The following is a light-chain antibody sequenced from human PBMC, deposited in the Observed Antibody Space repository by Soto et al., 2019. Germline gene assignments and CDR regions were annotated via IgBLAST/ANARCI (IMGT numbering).Light chain of an antibody. V-gene: IGKV3-20*01. Sequence: EIVLTQSPGTLSLSPGERATLSCRASQTVSSNYLAWYQQIPGQAPRLLIYGASSRATGIPDRFSGSGSGTDFPLTISRLEPEDFAVYYCQQYGSSPRTFGQGTKVEIK. CDR1: QTVSSNY. CDR3: QQYGSSPRT. CDR2: GAS. J-gene: IGKJ1*01.